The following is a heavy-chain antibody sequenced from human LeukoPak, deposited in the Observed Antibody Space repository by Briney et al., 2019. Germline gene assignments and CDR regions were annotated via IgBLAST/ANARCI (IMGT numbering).Heavy chain of an antibody. CDR1: GYTFTGYY. J-gene: IGHJ5*02. D-gene: IGHD5-18*01. CDR2: INPSGGST. Sequence: ASVKVSCKASGYTFTGYYMHWVRQAPGQGLEWMGLINPSGGSTRYAQKFQGRVTMTRDMSTSTVYMELSSLRSEDTAVYYCARALPHRRLMDTTMEQHWFDPWGQGTLVTVSS. CDR3: ARALPHRRLMDTTMEQHWFDP. V-gene: IGHV1-46*01.